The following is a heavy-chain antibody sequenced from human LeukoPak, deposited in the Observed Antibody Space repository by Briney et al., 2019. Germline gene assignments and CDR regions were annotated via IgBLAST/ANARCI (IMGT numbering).Heavy chain of an antibody. Sequence: GGSRRLSCAASGFAFSTYWMSWVRQAPGKGLEGVANIKQDGSEKYYVDSVKGRFTISRDNSKNTLYLQMHSLRAEDTAVYYCAGYSRGRWLGDPLTYYIYVWGKGNTVTVSS. CDR3: AGYSRGRWLGDPLTYYIYV. D-gene: IGHD3-10*01. J-gene: IGHJ6*03. CDR1: GFAFSTYW. V-gene: IGHV3-7*01. CDR2: IKQDGSEK.